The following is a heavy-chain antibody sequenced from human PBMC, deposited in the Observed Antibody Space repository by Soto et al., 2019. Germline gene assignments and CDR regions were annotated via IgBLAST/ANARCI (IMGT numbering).Heavy chain of an antibody. J-gene: IGHJ4*02. CDR3: TRVPPNNYGSGTYPFDY. V-gene: IGHV3-49*03. Sequence: EVQLVESGGGLAQPGRSLRLSCTSSGFTFDHYAMTWFRQAPGKGLEWVGFITSKAYGGTTEYAASVKGRFTISRDDSKSNAYLQMVRLKTEDTAVYYCTRVPPNNYGSGTYPFDYWGQGALVTVSS. CDR2: ITSKAYGGTT. CDR1: GFTFDHYA. D-gene: IGHD3-10*01.